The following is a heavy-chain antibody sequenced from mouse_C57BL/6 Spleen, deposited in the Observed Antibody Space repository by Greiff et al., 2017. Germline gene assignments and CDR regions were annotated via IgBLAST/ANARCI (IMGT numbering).Heavy chain of an antibody. J-gene: IGHJ4*01. Sequence: EVKLMESEGGLVQPGSSMKLSCTASGFTFSDYYMAWVRQVPEKGLEWVAYINSDGSSTYYLDSLKSRFIISRDNAKNILYLQMSSLKSEDTATYYCARRGLYYYAMDYWGQGTSVTVSS. CDR2: INSDGSST. CDR1: GFTFSDYY. D-gene: IGHD3-1*01. CDR3: ARRGLYYYAMDY. V-gene: IGHV5-16*01.